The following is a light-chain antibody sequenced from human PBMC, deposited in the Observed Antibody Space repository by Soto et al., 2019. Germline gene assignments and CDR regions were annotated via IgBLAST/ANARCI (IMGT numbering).Light chain of an antibody. CDR1: QSVSSGY. CDR2: GAS. V-gene: IGKV3-20*01. CDR3: QQYGNSPRT. Sequence: EIVLTQSPGTLSLSPGERATLSCRASQSVSSGYLAWYQQKPGHAPRLLIYGASSRATGIPDRFSGSGSGTDFTLTISRLEPEDFAEYYCQQYGNSPRTFGQGTKLEIK. J-gene: IGKJ2*02.